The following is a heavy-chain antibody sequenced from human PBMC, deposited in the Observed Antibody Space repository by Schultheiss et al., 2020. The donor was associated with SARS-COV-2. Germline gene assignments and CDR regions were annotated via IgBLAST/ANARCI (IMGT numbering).Heavy chain of an antibody. CDR1: GGSISSYY. V-gene: IGHV4-59*01. CDR3: ARAGSVGCSSTSCSYGMDV. D-gene: IGHD2-2*01. Sequence: SQTLSLTCTVSGGSISSYYWSWIRQPPGKGLEWIGTGSKSGITHYNPSLKSRVTLSVDTSKNQFSLSLSSVTAADTAVYYCARAGSVGCSSTSCSYGMDVWGQGTTVTVSS. CDR2: GSKSGIT. J-gene: IGHJ6*02.